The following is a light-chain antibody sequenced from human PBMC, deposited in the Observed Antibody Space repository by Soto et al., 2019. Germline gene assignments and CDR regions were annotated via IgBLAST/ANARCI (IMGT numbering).Light chain of an antibody. V-gene: IGKV3-11*01. CDR1: QSVSSY. CDR2: DAS. CDR3: QQRSDWPT. J-gene: IGKJ4*01. Sequence: EIVVTQSPAALSLSPGERATLSCRASQSVSSYLAWYQQKGGQAPRLLIYDASNRATGIPARFSGSGSGTDFTLTISGLEPEDFAVYYCQQRSDWPTFGGGTKVDIK.